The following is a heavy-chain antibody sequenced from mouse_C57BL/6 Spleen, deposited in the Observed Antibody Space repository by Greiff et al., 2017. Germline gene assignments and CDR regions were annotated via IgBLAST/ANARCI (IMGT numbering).Heavy chain of an antibody. J-gene: IGHJ4*01. V-gene: IGHV1-55*01. CDR1: GYTFTSYW. D-gene: IGHD2-4*01. Sequence: QVQLQQPGAELVKPGASVKMSCKASGYTFTSYWITWVKQRPGQGLEWIGDIYPGSGSTNYNEKFKSKATLTVDTSSSTAYMQLSSLTSEDSAVYYCARKRVDYDYAMGYWGQGTSVTVAS. CDR2: IYPGSGST. CDR3: ARKRVDYDYAMGY.